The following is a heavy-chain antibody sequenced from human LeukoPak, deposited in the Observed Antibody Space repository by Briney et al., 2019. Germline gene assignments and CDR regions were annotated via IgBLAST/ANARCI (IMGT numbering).Heavy chain of an antibody. CDR3: ARINGYCSSASCSLTFDF. Sequence: GESLKISCKGSGYSFTSYWIGWVRQMPGKGLEWMGIIYPGDSDTRYSPSFQGQVTISADKSISTAYLQWSSLKASDTAMYYCARINGYCSSASCSLTFDFWGQGTLVTVST. CDR2: IYPGDSDT. D-gene: IGHD2-2*03. V-gene: IGHV5-51*01. J-gene: IGHJ4*02. CDR1: GYSFTSYW.